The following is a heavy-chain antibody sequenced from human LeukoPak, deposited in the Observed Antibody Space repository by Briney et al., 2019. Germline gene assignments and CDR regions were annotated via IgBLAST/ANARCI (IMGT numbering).Heavy chain of an antibody. Sequence: SETLSLTCTVSGGSISSGSYYWSWIRQPAGKGLEWIGRIYTSGSTNYNPSLKSRVTISVDTSKNQFSLKRSSVTAADTAVYYCARDRYSYGLDYWGQGTLVTVSS. J-gene: IGHJ4*02. CDR3: ARDRYSYGLDY. V-gene: IGHV4-61*02. D-gene: IGHD5-18*01. CDR2: IYTSGST. CDR1: GGSISSGSYY.